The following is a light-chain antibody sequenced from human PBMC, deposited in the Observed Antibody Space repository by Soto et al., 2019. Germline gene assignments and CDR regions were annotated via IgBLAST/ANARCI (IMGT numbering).Light chain of an antibody. CDR1: SSNIGDNH. CDR2: RNN. J-gene: IGLJ1*01. V-gene: IGLV1-47*01. CDR3: AAWDDSLSVYV. Sequence: QSVLTQPPSASGTPGQRVTISCSGSSSNIGDNHVYWYQQLPGTAPKLVIYRNNQRPSGVPDRFSGSKSATSASLAITGLRPEDEADYYCAAWDDSLSVYVFGTGTKVTVL.